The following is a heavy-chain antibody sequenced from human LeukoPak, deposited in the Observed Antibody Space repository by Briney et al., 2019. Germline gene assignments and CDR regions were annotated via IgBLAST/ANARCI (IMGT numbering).Heavy chain of an antibody. V-gene: IGHV3-23*01. CDR3: AKHGSSSSYSTFHY. D-gene: IGHD2-2*01. J-gene: IGHJ4*02. CDR1: GVTFSSYA. Sequence: GGSLRLSCVVSGVTFSSYAMSWVRQAPGKGLEWVSGITGSGGNTLYADSVKGRFTISRDDSKNTMYLRMTSLRVEDTAVYYCAKHGSSSSYSTFHYWGQGTLVTASS. CDR2: ITGSGGNT.